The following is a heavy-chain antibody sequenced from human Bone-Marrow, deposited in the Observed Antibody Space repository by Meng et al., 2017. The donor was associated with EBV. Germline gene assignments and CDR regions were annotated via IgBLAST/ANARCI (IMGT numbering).Heavy chain of an antibody. V-gene: IGHV1-2*06. CDR1: GHTFSDYY. CDR2: IKSESGGT. J-gene: IGHJ4*02. Sequence: AEVKKPGDSVKFSCKTSGHTFSDYYIHWVRQAPGQGLEWMGRIKSESGGTHYAQTFQGRITMTRDTSISTAYMELTSLRSDDTAMYYCARDGDMPVAADWGQGTLVTGSS. D-gene: IGHD6-19*01. CDR3: ARDGDMPVAAD.